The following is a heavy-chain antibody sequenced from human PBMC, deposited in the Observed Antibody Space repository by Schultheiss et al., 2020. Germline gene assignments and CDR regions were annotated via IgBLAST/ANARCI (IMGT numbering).Heavy chain of an antibody. V-gene: IGHV3-21*01. D-gene: IGHD1-7*01. J-gene: IGHJ4*02. Sequence: GGSLRLSCAASGFTFSNAWMNWVRQAPGKGLEWVSSISSSSSYIYYADSVKGRFTISRDNAKNSLYLQMNSLRAEDTAVYYCARDRGWGITGTENRDFDYWGQGTLVTVSS. CDR3: ARDRGWGITGTENRDFDY. CDR1: GFTFSNAW. CDR2: ISSSSSYI.